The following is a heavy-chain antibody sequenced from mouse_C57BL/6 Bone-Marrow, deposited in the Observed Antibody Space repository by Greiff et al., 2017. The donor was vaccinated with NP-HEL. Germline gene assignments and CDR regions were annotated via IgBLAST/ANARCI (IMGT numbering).Heavy chain of an antibody. D-gene: IGHD2-3*01. CDR3: AKIYDGYTY. V-gene: IGHV5-6*01. J-gene: IGHJ3*01. CDR2: ISSGGSYT. CDR1: GFTFSSYG. Sequence: DVHLVESGGDLVKPGGSLKLSCAASGFTFSSYGMSWVRQTPDKRLEWVATISSGGSYTYYPDSVKGRFTISRDNAKNTLYLQMSSLKSEDTAMYYCAKIYDGYTYWGQGTLVTVSA.